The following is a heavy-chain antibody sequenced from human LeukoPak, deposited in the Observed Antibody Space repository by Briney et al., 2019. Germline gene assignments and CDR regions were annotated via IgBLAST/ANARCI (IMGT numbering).Heavy chain of an antibody. Sequence: QTGGSLRLSCAASGFIFSQYSMNWVRHAPGEGLEWVTYIRRSSETLYPASVKGRFPHSRDNARNSLFLKMNHPRGEDTAIYYWGGDAGKSGYGCYGWGKGTLVTSAS. J-gene: IGHJ4*02. CDR3: GGDAGKSGYGCYG. CDR1: GFIFSQYS. D-gene: IGHD5-12*01. V-gene: IGHV3-48*01. CDR2: IRRSSETL.